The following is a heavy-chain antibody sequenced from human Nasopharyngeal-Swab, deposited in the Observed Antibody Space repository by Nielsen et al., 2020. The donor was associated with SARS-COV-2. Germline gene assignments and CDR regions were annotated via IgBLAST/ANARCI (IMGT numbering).Heavy chain of an antibody. D-gene: IGHD3-10*01. CDR1: GGSISSSNW. CDR2: IYHSGST. CDR3: ARVTGHLYNWFDP. Sequence: SQTLSPTCAVSGGSISSSNWWSCVRQPPGKGLEWIGAIYHSGSTNYNPSLKSRVTISVDKSKNQFSLKLSSVTAADTAVYYRARVTGHLYNWFDPWGQGTLVTVSS. V-gene: IGHV4-4*02. J-gene: IGHJ5*02.